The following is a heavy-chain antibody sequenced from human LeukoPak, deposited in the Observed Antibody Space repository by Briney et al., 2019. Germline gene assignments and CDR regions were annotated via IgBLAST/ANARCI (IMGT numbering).Heavy chain of an antibody. V-gene: IGHV1-69*04. D-gene: IGHD3-22*01. Sequence: SVKVSCKASGGTFSSYAISWVRQAPGQGLEWMGRIIPILGIANYAQKFQGRVTITADKSTSTAYMELSSLRSEDTAVYYCARPETYYYDSSGYSYWGQGTLVTVSS. CDR2: IIPILGIA. J-gene: IGHJ4*02. CDR3: ARPETYYYDSSGYSY. CDR1: GGTFSSYA.